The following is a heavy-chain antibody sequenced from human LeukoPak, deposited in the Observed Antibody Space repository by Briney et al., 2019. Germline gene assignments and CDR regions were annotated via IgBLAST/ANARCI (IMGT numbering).Heavy chain of an antibody. D-gene: IGHD3-16*02. J-gene: IGHJ5*02. V-gene: IGHV1-46*01. CDR2: INPSGSST. CDR1: GYTFTASG. Sequence: GASVKLSCKASGYTFTASGLCWVRQAPGQGLEWMGLINPSGSSTLYAQKFQGRVTMTRDMSTTTDYMELSSLRSEDTAVYYCARDNSVGDIAWWFDPWGQGTLVTVSS. CDR3: ARDNSVGDIAWWFDP.